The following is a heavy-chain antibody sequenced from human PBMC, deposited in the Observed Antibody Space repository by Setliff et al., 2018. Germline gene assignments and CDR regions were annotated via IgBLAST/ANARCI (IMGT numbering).Heavy chain of an antibody. Sequence: PSETLSLTCSVAGNAVTTGHYWGRIRQAPGTGLQWIGSVSHNGATYYNPPFKSRVTRSVDTSKNQFSLKLSSVTSADTAVYYCARGLPYCYGSGNPNGSYWGQGTLVTVCS. CDR1: GNAVTTGHY. CDR3: ARGLPYCYGSGNPNGSY. J-gene: IGHJ4*02. CDR2: VSHNGAT. V-gene: IGHV4-38-2*02. D-gene: IGHD3-10*01.